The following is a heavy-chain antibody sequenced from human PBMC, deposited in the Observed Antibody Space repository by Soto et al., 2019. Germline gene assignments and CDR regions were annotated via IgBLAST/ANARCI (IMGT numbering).Heavy chain of an antibody. V-gene: IGHV5-10-1*01. D-gene: IGHD2-2*01. CDR1: GYAFTTFW. J-gene: IGHJ5*02. Sequence: GESLKISCTGFGYAFTTFWISWVRQMPGRGLEWMGRIDPRDSYTNYSPSFQGHVTISADKSISTAYLQWGSLKASDTAMYYCARLFCSSSTCDSWFDPWGQGTLVTVSS. CDR2: IDPRDSYT. CDR3: ARLFCSSSTCDSWFDP.